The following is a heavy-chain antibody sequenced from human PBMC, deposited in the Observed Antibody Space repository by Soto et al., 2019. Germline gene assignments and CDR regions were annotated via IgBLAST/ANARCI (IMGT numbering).Heavy chain of an antibody. CDR1: GGSISSGDYY. CDR2: IFYSGST. Sequence: QVQLQESGPGLVKPSQTLSLTCSVSGGSISSGDYYWSWVRQHPGKGLEWIGYIFYSGSTYYNPSLKSRVNIEVDTSKTQFSLKMSSVTAADTAVYYCARGGSGDIVVVAAIDYWGQGTLVTVSS. D-gene: IGHD2-15*01. CDR3: ARGGSGDIVVVAAIDY. J-gene: IGHJ4*02. V-gene: IGHV4-31*03.